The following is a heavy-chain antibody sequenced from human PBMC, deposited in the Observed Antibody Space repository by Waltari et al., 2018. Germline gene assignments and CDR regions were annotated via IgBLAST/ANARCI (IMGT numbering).Heavy chain of an antibody. D-gene: IGHD7-27*01. CDR3: ARHRRGSNGIDY. V-gene: IGHV4-34*01. J-gene: IGHJ4*02. CDR1: GESFNNYY. Sequence: AGLLKPSETLSLTCGYYGESFNNYYWIWVRQPPGKGLEWIGETDHRGATKYNPSLASRVTISLDTSKSQFSLSLRSVIAADAAMYYCARHRRGSNGIDYWGQGTLVTVSS. CDR2: TDHRGAT.